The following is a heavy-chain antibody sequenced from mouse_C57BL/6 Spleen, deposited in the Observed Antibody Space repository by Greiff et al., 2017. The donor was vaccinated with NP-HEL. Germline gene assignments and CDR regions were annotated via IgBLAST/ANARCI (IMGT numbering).Heavy chain of an antibody. CDR2: INPNNGGT. J-gene: IGHJ1*03. Sequence: VHVKQSGPELVKPGASVKMSCKASGYTFTDYNMPWVKQSHGKSLEWLGYINPNNGGTSYNQKFKGKATLTVNKSSSTAYMELRSLTSEDSAVYYCARKEIYYDYGGYFDVWGTGTTVTVSS. CDR3: ARKEIYYDYGGYFDV. V-gene: IGHV1-22*01. CDR1: GYTFTDYN. D-gene: IGHD2-4*01.